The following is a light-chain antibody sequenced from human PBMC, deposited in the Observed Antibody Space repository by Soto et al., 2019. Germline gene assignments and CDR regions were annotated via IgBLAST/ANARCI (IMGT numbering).Light chain of an antibody. CDR1: N. V-gene: IGKV3D-15*01. Sequence: NVAWYQHKPGQPPRLLIHGTSVRATGIPARFSGSGSGTQFSLTITSLQSEDFAVYYCHQYSEWPHTFGQGTTLEIK. CDR3: HQYSEWPHT. CDR2: GTS. J-gene: IGKJ2*01.